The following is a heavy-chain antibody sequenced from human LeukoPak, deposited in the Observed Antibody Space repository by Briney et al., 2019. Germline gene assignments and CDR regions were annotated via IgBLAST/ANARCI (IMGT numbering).Heavy chain of an antibody. CDR3: AKLTPLYYYYYYMDV. V-gene: IGHV3-30-3*02. CDR2: ISYDGSNK. J-gene: IGHJ6*03. D-gene: IGHD2-15*01. CDR1: GFTFSSYA. Sequence: GGSLRLSCAASGFTFSSYAMHWVRQAPGKGLEWVAIISYDGSNKYYADSVKGRFTISRDNSKNTLYLQMNSLRAEDTAVYYCAKLTPLYYYYYYMDVWGKGTTVTVSS.